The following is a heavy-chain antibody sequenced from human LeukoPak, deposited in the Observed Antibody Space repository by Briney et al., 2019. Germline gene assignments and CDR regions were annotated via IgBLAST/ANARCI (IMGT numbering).Heavy chain of an antibody. CDR2: IYYSGST. Sequence: SETLSLTCTVSGGSISSSSYYWGWIRQPPGKGLEWIGSIYYSGSTYYNPSLKSRVTISVDTSKNQFSLKLSSVTAADTAVYYCARMVPLRADAFDIWGQGTMVTVSS. V-gene: IGHV4-39*07. J-gene: IGHJ3*02. D-gene: IGHD3-10*01. CDR3: ARMVPLRADAFDI. CDR1: GGSISSSSYY.